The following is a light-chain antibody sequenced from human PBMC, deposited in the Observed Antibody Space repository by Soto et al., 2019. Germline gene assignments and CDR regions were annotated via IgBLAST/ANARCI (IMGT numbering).Light chain of an antibody. CDR3: QQYYISWS. V-gene: IGKV1-5*01. CDR2: DVS. CDR1: QTISSW. Sequence: DIQLTQSPSTLSGSVGDTVTTTSRASQTISSWLAWYQQKPGKVPKLLIFDVSILASGVPSRFSGSGSGTEFTLTISSLQPEDFATYSCQQYYISWSFGQGTKVDIK. J-gene: IGKJ1*01.